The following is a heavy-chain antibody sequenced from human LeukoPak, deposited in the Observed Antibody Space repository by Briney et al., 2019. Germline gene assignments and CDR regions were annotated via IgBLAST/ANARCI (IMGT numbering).Heavy chain of an antibody. Sequence: PSETLSLTCAVYGGSFSGYYWSWIRQPPGKGLEWIGEINHSGSTNYNPSLKSRVTISVDTSKNQFSLKLSSVTAADTAVYYCARAQGPYGSGSYYYFNYWGQGTLVTVSS. CDR2: INHSGST. D-gene: IGHD3-10*01. J-gene: IGHJ4*02. V-gene: IGHV4-34*01. CDR1: GGSFSGYY. CDR3: ARAQGPYGSGSYYYFNY.